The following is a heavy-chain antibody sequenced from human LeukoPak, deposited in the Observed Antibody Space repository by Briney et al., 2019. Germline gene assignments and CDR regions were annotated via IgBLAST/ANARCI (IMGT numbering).Heavy chain of an antibody. V-gene: IGHV3-48*02. CDR3: ARAPIRNYGVDD. D-gene: IGHD4-17*01. CDR1: GFTFSSYS. J-gene: IGHJ4*02. CDR2: ISSSSSTI. Sequence: GGSLRLSCAASGFTFSSYSMNWVRHAPGKGLEWVSYISSSSSTIYYADSVKGRVTISRDNAKNSLYLQMNSLREEDTAVYFCARAPIRNYGVDDWGQGTLVTVSS.